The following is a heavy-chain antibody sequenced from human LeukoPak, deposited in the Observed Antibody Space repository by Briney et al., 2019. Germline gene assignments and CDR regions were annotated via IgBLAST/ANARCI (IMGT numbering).Heavy chain of an antibody. J-gene: IGHJ3*02. Sequence: GGSLRLSCAASGFAFSTYWMSWVRQAPGKGLEWVANIKQDGSKKNYVGSVEGRFTISRDNAKNSLYLQMNSLRAEDAAVYYCATEVGSPTVRSAFHIWGQGTMLTVSS. CDR2: IKQDGSKK. CDR3: ATEVGSPTVRSAFHI. D-gene: IGHD1-26*01. CDR1: GFAFSTYW. V-gene: IGHV3-7*01.